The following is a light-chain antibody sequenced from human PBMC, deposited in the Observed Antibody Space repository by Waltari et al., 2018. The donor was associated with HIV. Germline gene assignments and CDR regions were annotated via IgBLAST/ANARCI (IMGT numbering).Light chain of an antibody. V-gene: IGKV3-20*01. CDR1: QTVTSNS. CDR2: DAS. Sequence: EIVLTQSPGPHSLSPGSTASLSCRASQTVTSNSIAWYQVRPGQAPRVVIYDASYRAADIPDRFTGSGSGTNFTLTITRLEPEDFALYFCQQYALSPFTFGQGTSLEV. CDR3: QQYALSPFT. J-gene: IGKJ2*01.